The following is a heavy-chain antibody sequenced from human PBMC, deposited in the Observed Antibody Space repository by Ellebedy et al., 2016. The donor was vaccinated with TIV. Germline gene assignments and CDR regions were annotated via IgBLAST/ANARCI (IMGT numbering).Heavy chain of an antibody. CDR1: GGSISSSSYY. J-gene: IGHJ4*02. D-gene: IGHD3-9*01. CDR2: IYYSGST. V-gene: IGHV4-39*07. CDR3: ARGGKYYDILTGSDFDY. Sequence: MPSETLSLTCTVSGGSISSSSYYWGWIRQPPGKGLEWIGSIYYSGSTYYNPSLKSRVTISVDTSKNQFSLKLSSVTAADTAVYYCARGGKYYDILTGSDFDYWGQGTLVTVSS.